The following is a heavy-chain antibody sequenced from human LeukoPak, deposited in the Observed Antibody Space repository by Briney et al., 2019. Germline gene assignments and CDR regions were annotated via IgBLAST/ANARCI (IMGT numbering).Heavy chain of an antibody. CDR3: ARAEYGSGSYHPDY. J-gene: IGHJ4*02. Sequence: ASVKVSCKASGYTFTRYYMHWVRQAPGQGLEWMGWINPNSGGTNYAQKFQGRVTMTRDTSISTAYMELSRLRSDDTAVYYCARAEYGSGSYHPDYWGQGTLVTVSS. V-gene: IGHV1-2*02. D-gene: IGHD3-10*01. CDR1: GYTFTRYY. CDR2: INPNSGGT.